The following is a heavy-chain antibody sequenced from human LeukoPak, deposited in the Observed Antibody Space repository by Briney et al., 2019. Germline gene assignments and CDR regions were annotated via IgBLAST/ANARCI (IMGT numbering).Heavy chain of an antibody. CDR2: ISSSSSYI. CDR3: ARAGEGYCSSTSCPNWFDP. J-gene: IGHJ5*02. V-gene: IGHV3-21*01. D-gene: IGHD2-2*01. CDR1: GFTFSSYS. Sequence: GGSLRLSCAASGFTFSSYSMNWVRQAPGKGLEWVSSISSSSSYIYYADSVKGRFTISRDNAKNSLYLQMNSLRAEDTAVYYCARAGEGYCSSTSCPNWFDPWGQGTLVNVSS.